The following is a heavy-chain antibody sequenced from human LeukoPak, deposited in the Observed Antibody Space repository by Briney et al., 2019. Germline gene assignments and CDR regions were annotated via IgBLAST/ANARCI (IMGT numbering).Heavy chain of an antibody. Sequence: GASVKVSCKASGYTFTSYNMHWVRQAPGQGLEWMGIINPSGGSTSYAQKFQGRVTMTRDMSTSTVYMELSSLRSEDTAVYYCARARGSSLAYGYWGQGTLVTVSS. D-gene: IGHD1-26*01. CDR1: GYTFTSYN. CDR3: ARARGSSLAYGY. V-gene: IGHV1-46*01. CDR2: INPSGGST. J-gene: IGHJ4*02.